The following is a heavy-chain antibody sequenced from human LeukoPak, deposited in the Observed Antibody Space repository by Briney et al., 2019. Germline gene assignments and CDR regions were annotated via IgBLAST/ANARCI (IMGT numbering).Heavy chain of an antibody. CDR1: GFTFSSYA. V-gene: IGHV3-64*01. Sequence: GGSLRLSCAASGFTFSSYAMHWVRQAPGKGLEYVSAISSNGGSTYYANSVKGRFTISRANSKNTLYLQMGSLRAEDMAVYYCARGNLGGYYFDYWGQGTLVTVSS. CDR3: ARGNLGGYYFDY. J-gene: IGHJ4*02. D-gene: IGHD1-14*01. CDR2: ISSNGGST.